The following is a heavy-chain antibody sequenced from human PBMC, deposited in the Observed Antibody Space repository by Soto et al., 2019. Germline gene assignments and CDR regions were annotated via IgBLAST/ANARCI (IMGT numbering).Heavy chain of an antibody. CDR2: IFPLTDIA. CDR1: GGTFRNYP. J-gene: IGHJ4*02. V-gene: IGHV1-69*02. CDR3: ARGPLVVVNYFQS. Sequence: QVQLVQSGPEVKKPGSSVKVSCKASGGTFRNYPINWVRQAPGQGLEWMGSIFPLTDIADYAQNFQARLTISADTSTSTAYMELNSLTSDDTAIYFCARGPLVVVNYFQSWGQGTLVTVSS.